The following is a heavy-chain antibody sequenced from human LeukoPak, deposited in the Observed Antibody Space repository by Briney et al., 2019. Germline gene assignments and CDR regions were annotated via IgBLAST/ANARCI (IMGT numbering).Heavy chain of an antibody. CDR2: IYPGDSDT. CDR3: ASTASSVGAPLDY. V-gene: IGHV5-51*01. J-gene: IGHJ4*02. D-gene: IGHD1-26*01. CDR1: GYSFTSYW. Sequence: GESLKISCKGSGYSFTSYWIGWVRQMPGKGLEWMGIIYPGDSDTRYSPSFQGQVTISADKSISTAYLQWSSLKASDTAMYYCASTASSVGAPLDYWGQGTLVTVSS.